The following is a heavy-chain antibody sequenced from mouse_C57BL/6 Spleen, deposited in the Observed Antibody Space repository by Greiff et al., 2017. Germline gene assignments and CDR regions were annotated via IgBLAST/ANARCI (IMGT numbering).Heavy chain of an antibody. J-gene: IGHJ4*01. D-gene: IGHD1-1*01. CDR2: ISGGGGNT. CDR1: GFTFSSYT. V-gene: IGHV5-9*01. CDR3: ARQIYYGSSYNYAMDD. Sequence: EVKLVESGGGLVKPGGSLKLSCAASGFTFSSYTMSWVRQTPEKRLEWVATISGGGGNTYYPDSVKGRFTISRDNAKNTLYLQMSSLRSEDTALYYCARQIYYGSSYNYAMDDWGQGTSVTVSS.